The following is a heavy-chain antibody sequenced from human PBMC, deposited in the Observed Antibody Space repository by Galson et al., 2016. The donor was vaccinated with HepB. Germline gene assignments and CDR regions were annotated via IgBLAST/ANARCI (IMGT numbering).Heavy chain of an antibody. V-gene: IGHV3-7*01. CDR2: IKQDGSEK. CDR1: GFTSSSFS. Sequence: SLRLSCAASGFTSSSFSMSWVRQAPGKRLEWVANIKQDGSEKYYVDSVKSRFTISRDTANNTLYLQMNSLRAEDTAVYYCARDGPYSSSVHNWFDPWGQGTLVTVSS. CDR3: ARDGPYSSSVHNWFDP. D-gene: IGHD6-13*01. J-gene: IGHJ5*02.